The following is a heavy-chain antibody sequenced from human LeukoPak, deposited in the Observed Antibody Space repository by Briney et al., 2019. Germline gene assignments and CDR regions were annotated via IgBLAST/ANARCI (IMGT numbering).Heavy chain of an antibody. CDR2: IWYDGSNK. J-gene: IGHJ5*02. V-gene: IGHV3-33*06. Sequence: GGSLRLSCAASGFTFSSYGMHWVRQAPGKGLEWVAVIWYDGSNKYYADSVKGRFTISRDNSKNTLYLQMNSPRAEDTAVYYCAKDGGEYQLLNNWFDPWGQGTRVTVSS. CDR3: AKDGGEYQLLNNWFDP. D-gene: IGHD2-2*01. CDR1: GFTFSSYG.